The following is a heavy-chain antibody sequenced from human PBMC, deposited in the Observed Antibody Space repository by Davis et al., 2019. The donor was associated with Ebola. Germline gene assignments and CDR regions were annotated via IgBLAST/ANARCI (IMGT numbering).Heavy chain of an antibody. J-gene: IGHJ3*02. V-gene: IGHV3-15*01. D-gene: IGHD3-3*01. CDR2: IKSKTDGGTT. Sequence: PGGSLRLSCAASGFTFSNAWMSWVRQAPGKGLEWVGRIKSKTDGGTTDYAAPVKGRFTISRDDSKNTLYLQMNSLKTEDTAVYYCTTDRAVLRLDDRADAFDIWGQGTMVTVSS. CDR3: TTDRAVLRLDDRADAFDI. CDR1: GFTFSNAW.